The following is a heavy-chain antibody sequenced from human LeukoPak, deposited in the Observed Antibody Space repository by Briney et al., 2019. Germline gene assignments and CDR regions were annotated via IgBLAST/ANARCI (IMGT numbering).Heavy chain of an antibody. CDR2: INPNSGGT. Sequence: ASVKVSCKASGYTFTGYYMHWVRQAPGQGLEWMGWINPNSGGTNYAQKFQGRVTMTRDTSISTAYMELSRLRSDDTAVYYCAREAAYHYDSSGYSPFDYWGQGTLVTVSS. J-gene: IGHJ4*02. V-gene: IGHV1-2*02. CDR3: AREAAYHYDSSGYSPFDY. D-gene: IGHD3-22*01. CDR1: GYTFTGYY.